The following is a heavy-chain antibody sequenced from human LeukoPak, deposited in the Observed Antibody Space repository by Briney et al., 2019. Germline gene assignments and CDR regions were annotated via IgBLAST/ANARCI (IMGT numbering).Heavy chain of an antibody. CDR2: ISSSSDYI. V-gene: IGHV3-21*01. D-gene: IGHD5/OR15-5a*01. Sequence: PGGSLRLSCAASGFTFSDYTMTWVRQAPGKGLEWVSSISSSSDYIYYADSVKGRFTISRDNARNSLYLQMNSLRAEDTAVYYCARSRSVSNCKGMDVWGQGTTVTVSS. CDR3: ARSRSVSNCKGMDV. CDR1: GFTFSDYT. J-gene: IGHJ6*02.